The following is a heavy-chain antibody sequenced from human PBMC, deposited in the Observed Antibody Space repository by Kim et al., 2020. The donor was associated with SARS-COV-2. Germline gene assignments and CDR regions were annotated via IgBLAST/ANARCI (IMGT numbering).Heavy chain of an antibody. CDR2: ISYDGSNK. J-gene: IGHJ3*02. CDR3: APLTGSGVPAARGAFDI. V-gene: IGHV3-30*03. Sequence: GGSLRLSCAASGFTFSSYGMHWVRQAPGKGLEWVAVISYDGSNKYYADSVKGRFTISRDNSKNTLYLQMNSLRAEDTAVYYCAPLTGSGVPAARGAFDIWGQGTMVTVSS. D-gene: IGHD2-2*01. CDR1: GFTFSSYG.